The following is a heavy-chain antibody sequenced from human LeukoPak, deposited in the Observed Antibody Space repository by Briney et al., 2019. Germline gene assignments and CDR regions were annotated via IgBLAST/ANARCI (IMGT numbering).Heavy chain of an antibody. Sequence: ASVKVSCKASGYIFTSYAMHWVRQAPGQRLEWMGWINAGNGNTKYSQKFQGRVTITRDTSASTAYMELSSLRSEDTAVYYCAREWPDGSGSYYRWGQGTLVTVSS. CDR1: GYIFTSYA. J-gene: IGHJ4*02. CDR3: AREWPDGSGSYYR. D-gene: IGHD3-10*01. CDR2: INAGNGNT. V-gene: IGHV1-3*01.